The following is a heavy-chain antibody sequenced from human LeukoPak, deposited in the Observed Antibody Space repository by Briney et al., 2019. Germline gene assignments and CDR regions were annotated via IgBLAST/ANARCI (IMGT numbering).Heavy chain of an antibody. J-gene: IGHJ5*02. CDR3: ARGPRNDP. D-gene: IGHD1-14*01. V-gene: IGHV1-8*02. Sequence: APVKVSCKASGYTFTSYYMHWVRQAAGQGLEWLGWVHPDSGNTDYAQKFRGRVTMSRDTSTSTAYMELSGLRLDDTAVYFCARGPRNDPWGQGTLVTVSS. CDR2: VHPDSGNT. CDR1: GYTFTSYY.